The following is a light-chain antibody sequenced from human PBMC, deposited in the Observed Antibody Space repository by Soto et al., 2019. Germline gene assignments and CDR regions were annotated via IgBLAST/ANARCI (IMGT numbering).Light chain of an antibody. CDR2: KAS. J-gene: IGKJ1*01. V-gene: IGKV1-5*03. Sequence: DIQMTQSPSTLSASVGDRVTITCRASQRISSWLAWYQQKPGTAPKLLIYKASTLQSGDPSRFSGSGSGTEFTLTISSLQPDDSATYYCQQYNDNWTFGQGTKVEIK. CDR1: QRISSW. CDR3: QQYNDNWT.